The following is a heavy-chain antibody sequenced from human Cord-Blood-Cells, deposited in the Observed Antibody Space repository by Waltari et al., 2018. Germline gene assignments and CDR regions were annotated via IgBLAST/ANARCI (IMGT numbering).Heavy chain of an antibody. V-gene: IGHV3-23*01. CDR2: ISGSGGST. D-gene: IGHD3-16*02. CDR1: GFTFSSYA. CDR3: AKDGNNWNVVPWGSYRLTTYYFDY. J-gene: IGHJ4*02. Sequence: EVQLLESGGGLVQPGGSLRLSCAASGFTFSSYAMSWVRQAPGKGLEWVSAISGSGGSTYYADSVKGRFTISRDNSKNTLYLQMNSLRAEDTAVYYCAKDGNNWNVVPWGSYRLTTYYFDYWGQGTLVTVSS.